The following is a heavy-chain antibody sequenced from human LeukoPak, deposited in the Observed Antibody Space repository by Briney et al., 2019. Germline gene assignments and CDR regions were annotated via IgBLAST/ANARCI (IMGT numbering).Heavy chain of an antibody. V-gene: IGHV3-23*01. Sequence: GGSLRLSCAASGFTFINYAMTWVRQAPGKGLEWVSSITVSGGRTSYADSVKGRFTISRDNSKNTLYPQMNSLRAEDTAVYYCAKDPNGDYVGAFDSWDQGTMVTVST. CDR2: ITVSGGRT. J-gene: IGHJ3*02. D-gene: IGHD4-17*01. CDR1: GFTFINYA. CDR3: AKDPNGDYVGAFDS.